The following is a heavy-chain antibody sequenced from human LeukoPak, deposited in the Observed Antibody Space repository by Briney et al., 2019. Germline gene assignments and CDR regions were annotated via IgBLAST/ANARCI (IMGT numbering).Heavy chain of an antibody. CDR1: GFTFDDYA. CDR3: AKDSARYDFWSGYPDY. CDR2: ISWNSGSI. D-gene: IGHD3-3*01. J-gene: IGHJ4*02. Sequence: GGSLRLSCAASGFTFDDYAMHWVRQAPGKGLEWVSGISWNSGSIGYADSVKGRFTISRDNSKNTLYLQMNSLRAEDTAVYYCAKDSARYDFWSGYPDYWGQGTLVTVSS. V-gene: IGHV3-9*01.